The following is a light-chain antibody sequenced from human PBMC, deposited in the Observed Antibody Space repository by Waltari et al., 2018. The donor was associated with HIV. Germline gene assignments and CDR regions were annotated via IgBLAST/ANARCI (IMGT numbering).Light chain of an antibody. CDR1: QSISGTS. CDR3: QHYDSSLFT. V-gene: IGKV3-20*01. J-gene: IGKJ3*01. Sequence: EIVLTQSPGTLSLSPGGRAILSCRASQSISGTSLACYQHKAGQAPRLLIYSASRKATDIPDRFSGSGSGTDFTLTISRLEPEDSAVYYCQHYDSSLFTFGPGTKVDIK. CDR2: SAS.